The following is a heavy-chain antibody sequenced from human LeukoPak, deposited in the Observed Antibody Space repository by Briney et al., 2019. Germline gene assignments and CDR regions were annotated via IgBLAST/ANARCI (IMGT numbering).Heavy chain of an antibody. Sequence: GGSLRLSCAASGFTFSNAWMNWVRQAPGEGLEWVGRIKSKTDGGTIDYAAPVKGRFTISRDDSENTLYLQMNSLKTEDTGVYYCATGGGRYCSSTSCYYNYWGQGTLVTVSS. CDR3: ATGGGRYCSSTSCYYNY. D-gene: IGHD2-2*01. J-gene: IGHJ4*02. V-gene: IGHV3-15*01. CDR1: GFTFSNAW. CDR2: IKSKTDGGTI.